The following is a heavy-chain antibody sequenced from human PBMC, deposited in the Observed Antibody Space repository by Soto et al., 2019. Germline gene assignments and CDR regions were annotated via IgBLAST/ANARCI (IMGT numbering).Heavy chain of an antibody. J-gene: IGHJ4*02. V-gene: IGHV1-69*06. CDR3: ARVRVIRGVIPSHFGL. D-gene: IGHD3-10*01. CDR2: IIPLYGTV. Sequence: VASVKVSCKASGGTFNSYGMSWVRQAPGQGLDWMGVIIPLYGTVNYAQKFQGRVSITADTSTSTAYMDLNSLRSDDTAVYYCARVRVIRGVIPSHFGLWGQGTQVTVSS. CDR1: GGTFNSYG.